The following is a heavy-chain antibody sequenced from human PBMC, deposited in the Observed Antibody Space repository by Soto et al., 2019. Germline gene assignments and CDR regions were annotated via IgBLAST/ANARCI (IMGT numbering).Heavy chain of an antibody. CDR3: TTDTVLLWFGELSPRDHPEDSFDY. CDR1: GFTFSNAW. D-gene: IGHD3-10*01. V-gene: IGHV3-15*01. J-gene: IGHJ4*02. Sequence: EVQLVESGGGLVKPGGSLRLSCAASGFTFSNAWMSWVRQAPGKGLEWVGRIKSKTDGGTTDYAAPVKGRFTISRDDSKNTLYLQMNSLKTEDTAVYYCTTDTVLLWFGELSPRDHPEDSFDYWGQGTLVTVSS. CDR2: IKSKTDGGTT.